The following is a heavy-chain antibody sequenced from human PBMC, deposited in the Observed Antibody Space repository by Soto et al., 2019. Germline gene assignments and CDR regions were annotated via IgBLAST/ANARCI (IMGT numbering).Heavy chain of an antibody. CDR1: GFTFSSYG. V-gene: IGHV3-30*18. CDR2: ISDTGSSH. J-gene: IGHJ4*02. CDR3: AKDRGGDCPDNSCYFGADY. Sequence: GSLRLSCVGSGFTFSSYGMHWVRQAPGKGLECVAVISDTGSSHYYAASVEGRFTISRENSKNTLSLHMDRLRVEDTAVYYCAKDRGGDCPDNSCYFGADYWGQGTPVTVSS. D-gene: IGHD2-2*01.